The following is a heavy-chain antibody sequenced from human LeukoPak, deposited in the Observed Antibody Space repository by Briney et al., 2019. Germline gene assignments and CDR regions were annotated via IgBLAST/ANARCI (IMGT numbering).Heavy chain of an antibody. D-gene: IGHD3-10*01. CDR3: ARDVLLWFGELSCWFDP. CDR2: INPNSGGT. CDR1: GCTFTGYY. V-gene: IGHV1-2*02. Sequence: GASVKVSCKASGCTFTGYYMHWVRQAPGQGLEWMGWINPNSGGTNYAQKFQGRVTMTRDTSISTAYMELSRLRSDDTAVYYCARDVLLWFGELSCWFDPWGQGTLVTVSS. J-gene: IGHJ5*02.